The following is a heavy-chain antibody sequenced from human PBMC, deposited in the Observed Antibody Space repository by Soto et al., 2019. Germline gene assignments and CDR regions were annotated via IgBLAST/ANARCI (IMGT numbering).Heavy chain of an antibody. CDR2: ISSSSSYI. D-gene: IGHD2-2*01. Sequence: EVQLVESGGGLVKPGGSLRLSCAASGFTFSSYSMNWVRQAPGKGLEWVSSISSSSSYIYYADSVKGRFTISRDNAKNSLYLQMNSLRAEDTAVYYCASDCSSCYDAFDYWGQGTLVTVSS. V-gene: IGHV3-21*01. J-gene: IGHJ4*02. CDR1: GFTFSSYS. CDR3: ASDCSSCYDAFDY.